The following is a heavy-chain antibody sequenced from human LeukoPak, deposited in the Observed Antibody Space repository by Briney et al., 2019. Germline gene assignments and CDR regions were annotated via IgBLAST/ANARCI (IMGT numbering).Heavy chain of an antibody. Sequence: SETLSLTCTVSGGSISSGSYYWRWIRQPAGKGLEWIGRIYTSGSTNYNPSLKSRVTISVDTSKNQFSLKLSSVTAADTAVYYCARTRGVPYGDYLNDYWGQGTLVTVSS. V-gene: IGHV4-61*02. J-gene: IGHJ4*02. CDR1: GGSISSGSYY. CDR3: ARTRGVPYGDYLNDY. CDR2: IYTSGST. D-gene: IGHD4-17*01.